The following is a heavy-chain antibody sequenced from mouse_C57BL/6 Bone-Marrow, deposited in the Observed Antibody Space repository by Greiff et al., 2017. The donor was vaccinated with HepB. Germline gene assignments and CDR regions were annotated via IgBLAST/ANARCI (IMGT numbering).Heavy chain of an antibody. V-gene: IGHV1-26*01. CDR2: INPNNGGT. J-gene: IGHJ2*01. CDR3: ARGRTAQATDFDY. CDR1: GYTFTDYY. Sequence: VQLQQSGPELVKPGASVKISCKASGYTFTDYYMNWVKQSHGKSLEWIGDINPNNGGTSYNQKFKGKATLTVDKSSSTAYMELRSLTSEDSAVYYCARGRTAQATDFDYWGQGTTLTVSS. D-gene: IGHD3-2*02.